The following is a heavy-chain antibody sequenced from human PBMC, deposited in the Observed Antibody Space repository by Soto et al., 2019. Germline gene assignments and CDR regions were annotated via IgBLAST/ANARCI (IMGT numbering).Heavy chain of an antibody. J-gene: IGHJ4*02. CDR1: GFTVSTNG. D-gene: IGHD2-8*02. CDR2: ISRDGGTK. CDR3: TGEVASGY. V-gene: IGHV3-30*03. Sequence: QVQLVESGGCVVQPGRSLRLSCAVSGFTVSTNGMHWVRQAPGKGLEWVAVISRDGGTKYYADSVKGRFTISRDNSRNTLFLEMNSLRGDDMAVYYCTGEVASGYWGQGTLVTVSS.